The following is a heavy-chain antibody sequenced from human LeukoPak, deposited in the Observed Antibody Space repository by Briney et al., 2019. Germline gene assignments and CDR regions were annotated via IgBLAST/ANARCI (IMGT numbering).Heavy chain of an antibody. J-gene: IGHJ2*01. Sequence: SETLSLTCTVSGGSISNYYWSWIRQPPGKGLEWIGYIYNSGSTNYNPSLKSRVTISVDTSKNQFSLKLSSVTPADMAVYYCARGSTYWYFDLWGRGTLVTVSS. CDR1: GGSISNYY. V-gene: IGHV4-59*01. CDR2: IYNSGST. CDR3: ARGSTYWYFDL.